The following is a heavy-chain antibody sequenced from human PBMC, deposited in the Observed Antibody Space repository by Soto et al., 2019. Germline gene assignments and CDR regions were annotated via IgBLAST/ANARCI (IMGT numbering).Heavy chain of an antibody. D-gene: IGHD3-10*01. Sequence: SETLSLTCTVSGGSISSYYWSWIRQPPGKGLEWIGHNYYSGSTNYNPSLKSRVTISVDTSKNQFSLKLSSVTAADTAVYYCARGHPYYYGSGSYSYWGQGTLVTVSS. CDR3: ARGHPYYYGSGSYSY. CDR2: NYYSGST. J-gene: IGHJ4*02. CDR1: GGSISSYY. V-gene: IGHV4-59*01.